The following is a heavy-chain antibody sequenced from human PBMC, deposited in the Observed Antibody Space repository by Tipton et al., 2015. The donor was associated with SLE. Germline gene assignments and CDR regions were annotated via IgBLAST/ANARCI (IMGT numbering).Heavy chain of an antibody. CDR1: TFSSYW. V-gene: IGHV4-39*01. D-gene: IGHD6-19*01. CDR2: IYYSGST. Sequence: TFSSYWMSWVRQAPGKGLEWIGSIYYSGSTYYNPSLKSRVTISVDTSKNQFSLKLSSVTAADTAVYYCARQKSSGYYFDYWGQGTLVTVSS. J-gene: IGHJ4*02. CDR3: ARQKSSGYYFDY.